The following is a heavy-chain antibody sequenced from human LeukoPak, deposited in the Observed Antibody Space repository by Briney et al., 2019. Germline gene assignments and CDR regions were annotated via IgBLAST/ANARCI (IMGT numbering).Heavy chain of an antibody. V-gene: IGHV1-69*02. CDR2: IIPILGIA. J-gene: IGHJ4*02. D-gene: IGHD3-16*01. CDR3: ARVSLRGVRFDY. Sequence: ASVKVSCKASGGTFSSYTTSWVRQAPGQGLEWMGRIIPILGIANYAQKFQGRVTITADKSTSTAYMELSSLRSEDTAVYYCARVSLRGVRFDYWGQGTLVTVSS. CDR1: GGTFSSYT.